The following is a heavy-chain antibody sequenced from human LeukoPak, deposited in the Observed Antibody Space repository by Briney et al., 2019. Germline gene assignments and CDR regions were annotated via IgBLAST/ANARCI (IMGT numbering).Heavy chain of an antibody. D-gene: IGHD5-12*01. CDR3: AKEGGYSGYGTHDYFDY. V-gene: IGHV3-30*02. CDR1: GFTFSSYG. CDR2: IRYDGSNK. Sequence: GGSLRLSCAASGFTFSSYGMHWVRQAPGKGLEWVAFIRYDGSNKYYADSVKGRFTTSRDNSKNTLYLQMNSLRAEDTAVYYCAKEGGYSGYGTHDYFDYWGQGTLVTVSS. J-gene: IGHJ4*02.